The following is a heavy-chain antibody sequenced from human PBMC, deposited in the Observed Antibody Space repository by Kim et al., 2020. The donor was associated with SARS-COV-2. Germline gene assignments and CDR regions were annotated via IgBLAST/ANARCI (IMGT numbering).Heavy chain of an antibody. J-gene: IGHJ5*02. D-gene: IGHD3-22*01. CDR1: GYTFTSYA. CDR3: ARGEYTYYYDTSGYFWFDP. V-gene: IGHV7-4-1*02. CDR2: INTNTGNP. Sequence: ASVKVSCKASGYTFTSYAMNWVRQAPGQGLEWMGWINTNTGNPTYAQGFTGRFVFSLDTSVSTAYLQISSLKVEDTAVYYCARGEYTYYYDTSGYFWFDPWGQGTLVTVSS.